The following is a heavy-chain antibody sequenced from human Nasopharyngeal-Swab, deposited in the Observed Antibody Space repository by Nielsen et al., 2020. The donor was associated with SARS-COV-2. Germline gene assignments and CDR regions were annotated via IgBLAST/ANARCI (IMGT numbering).Heavy chain of an antibody. Sequence: SETLSLTFSVSGVSITSNSHFWGWFLQPPGKGLVWIGNIYHTGITYYNPSLKSRISLSIDTSKNAFSLKMKSVTAADTAVYYCASSSAWFRISPLDYWGRGTLVAVSS. D-gene: IGHD6-19*01. CDR2: IYHTGIT. CDR3: ASSSAWFRISPLDY. CDR1: GVSITSNSHF. J-gene: IGHJ4*02. V-gene: IGHV4-39*02.